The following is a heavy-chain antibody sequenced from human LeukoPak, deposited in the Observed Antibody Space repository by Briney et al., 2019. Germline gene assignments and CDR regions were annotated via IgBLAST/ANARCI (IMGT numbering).Heavy chain of an antibody. D-gene: IGHD4-17*01. CDR3: SREIYGRFDF. V-gene: IGHV1-18*01. CDR2: INAYNGNT. Sequence: VASVKVSCKASGYTFTSFGISWVRQAPGLGLEWMGWINAYNGNTNYAQNFQGRVTMTTDTSTTTAYMERRSLRSDDTAVYYCSREIYGRFDFWGQGTLVTVSS. J-gene: IGHJ4*02. CDR1: GYTFTSFG.